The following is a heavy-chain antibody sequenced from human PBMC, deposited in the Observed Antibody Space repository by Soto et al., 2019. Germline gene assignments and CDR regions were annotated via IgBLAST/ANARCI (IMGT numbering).Heavy chain of an antibody. Sequence: TGGSLRLSCTASGFTFGDYAMSWFRQAPGKGLEWVGFIRSKAYGGTTEYAASVKGRFTISRDDSKSIAYLQMNSLKTEDTAVYYCTRENQMIGGVIVSAFDIWGQGTMVTVSS. V-gene: IGHV3-49*03. CDR3: TRENQMIGGVIVSAFDI. CDR2: IRSKAYGGTT. CDR1: GFTFGDYA. D-gene: IGHD3-16*02. J-gene: IGHJ3*02.